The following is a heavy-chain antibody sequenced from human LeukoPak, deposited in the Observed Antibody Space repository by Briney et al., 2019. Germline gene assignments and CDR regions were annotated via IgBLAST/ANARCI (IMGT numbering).Heavy chain of an antibody. Sequence: ASVKVSCKASGYTFTSYGISWVRQAPGQGLEWTGWISAYNGNTNYAQKLQGRVTMTTDTSTSTAYMELRSLRSEDTAVYYCARDIIVGATYRYFDLWGRGTLVTVSS. CDR1: GYTFTSYG. CDR2: ISAYNGNT. D-gene: IGHD1-26*01. CDR3: ARDIIVGATYRYFDL. J-gene: IGHJ2*01. V-gene: IGHV1-18*01.